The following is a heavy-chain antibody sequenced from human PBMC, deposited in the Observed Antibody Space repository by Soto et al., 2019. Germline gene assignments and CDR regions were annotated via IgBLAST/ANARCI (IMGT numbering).Heavy chain of an antibody. CDR2: ISYDGSNK. Sequence: QVQLVESGGGVVQPGRSLRLSCAASGFTFSSYGMHWVRQAPGKGLEGVAVISYDGSNKYYADSVKGRFTISRDNSKNTLYLQMNSLRAEDMAVYYCAKETYSGPLDYWGQGTLVTVSS. CDR1: GFTFSSYG. CDR3: AKETYSGPLDY. D-gene: IGHD2-15*01. J-gene: IGHJ4*02. V-gene: IGHV3-30*18.